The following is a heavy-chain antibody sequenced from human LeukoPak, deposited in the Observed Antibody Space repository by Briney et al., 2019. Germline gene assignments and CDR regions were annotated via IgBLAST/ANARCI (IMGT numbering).Heavy chain of an antibody. CDR3: TRGDSSGWLFDP. Sequence: GGSLRLSCADSGFTFNSIWMSWVRQAPGKGLEWVANINPGGSVKYYVDSVRGRFTISRDDAKNSLYLQMNSLRAEDTAVYYCTRGDSSGWLFDPWGQGTLVTVSS. CDR2: INPGGSVK. V-gene: IGHV3-7*01. D-gene: IGHD6-19*01. CDR1: GFTFNSIW. J-gene: IGHJ5*02.